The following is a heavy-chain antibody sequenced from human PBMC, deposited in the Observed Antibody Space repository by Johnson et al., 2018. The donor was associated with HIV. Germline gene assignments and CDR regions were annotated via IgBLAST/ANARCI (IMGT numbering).Heavy chain of an antibody. J-gene: IGHJ3*01. V-gene: IGHV3-30*04. D-gene: IGHD4-23*01. Sequence: QVQLVESGGGVVQPGRSLRLSCAASGFTFSNYPMHWVSQAPGKGLEWVAIISSDGTTKYYADSVKGRFTISRDNSKTSLSLQMNSLRTEDTAVYYCARELKDGDYSRGAFDLWGQGTMVTVTS. CDR2: ISSDGTTK. CDR1: GFTFSNYP. CDR3: ARELKDGDYSRGAFDL.